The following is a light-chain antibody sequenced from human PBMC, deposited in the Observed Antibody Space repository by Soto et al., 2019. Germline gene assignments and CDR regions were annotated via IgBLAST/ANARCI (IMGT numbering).Light chain of an antibody. CDR2: DAS. Sequence: DIQMTQSPSTLSASVGYRVTITCRASQSISSWLAWYQQKPGKAPKLLIYDASSLESGVPSRFSGSGSGTEFTLTISSLQPDDFATYYCQQYNSYPVTFGQGTKLDIK. CDR3: QQYNSYPVT. CDR1: QSISSW. J-gene: IGKJ2*01. V-gene: IGKV1-5*01.